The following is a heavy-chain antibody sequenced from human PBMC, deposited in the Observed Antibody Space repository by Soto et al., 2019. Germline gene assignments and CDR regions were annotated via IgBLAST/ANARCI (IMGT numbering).Heavy chain of an antibody. D-gene: IGHD3-9*01. CDR2: ISYDGSNK. Sequence: PGGSLRLSCAASVFTFSSYAMHWVRQAPGKGLEWVAVISYDGSNKYYADSVKGRFTISRDNSKNTLYLQMNSLRAEDTAVYYCATSSGGNYDILTGPFDYWGQGTLVTVSS. J-gene: IGHJ4*02. V-gene: IGHV3-30-3*01. CDR3: ATSSGGNYDILTGPFDY. CDR1: VFTFSSYA.